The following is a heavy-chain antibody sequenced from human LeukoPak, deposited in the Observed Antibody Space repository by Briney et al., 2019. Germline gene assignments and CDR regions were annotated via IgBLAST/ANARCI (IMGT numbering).Heavy chain of an antibody. CDR3: ARRRIGRSTSGYYFDY. D-gene: IGHD2-15*01. CDR1: GFSVSNNY. J-gene: IGHJ4*02. CDR2: IYSGGST. Sequence: PGGSLRLSCAASGFSVSNNYMAWVRQAPGKGLEWVSFIYSGGSTYYADSVKGRFTISRDNAKNSLYLQMNSLRAEDTAVYYCARRRIGRSTSGYYFDYWGQGTLVTVSS. V-gene: IGHV3-53*01.